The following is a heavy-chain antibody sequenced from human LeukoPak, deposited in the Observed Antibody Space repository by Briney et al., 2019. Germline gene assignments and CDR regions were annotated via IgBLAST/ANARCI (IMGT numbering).Heavy chain of an antibody. V-gene: IGHV3-74*01. D-gene: IGHD6-6*01. J-gene: IGHJ4*02. Sequence: GGSLRLSCAASGFTFDDYAMHWVRQAPGKGLVWVSRINSDGSSTSYADSVRGRFSISRDNAKNTLYLQMNSLRAEDTAVYYCARGLSGYASSLGYWGQGTLVTVSA. CDR2: INSDGSST. CDR1: GFTFDDYA. CDR3: ARGLSGYASSLGY.